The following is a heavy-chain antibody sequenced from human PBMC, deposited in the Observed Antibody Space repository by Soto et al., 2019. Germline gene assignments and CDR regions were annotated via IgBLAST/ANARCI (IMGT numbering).Heavy chain of an antibody. CDR1: GFTFSSYT. V-gene: IGHV3-21*01. CDR3: ASDLEYSSGWRQH. D-gene: IGHD6-19*01. J-gene: IGHJ1*01. Sequence: EVQLVESGGGLVKPGGSLRLSCVASGFTFSSYTMNWVRQAPGKGLEWVSSISSSTSYIYYADSVKGRFTISRDNAKNSLYLQMNSLRAEDTAVYYCASDLEYSSGWRQHWGQGTLVTVSS. CDR2: ISSSTSYI.